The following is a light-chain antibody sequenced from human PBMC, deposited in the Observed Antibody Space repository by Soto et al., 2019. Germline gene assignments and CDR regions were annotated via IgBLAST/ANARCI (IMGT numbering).Light chain of an antibody. Sequence: EIVLTQSPGTLSFSPGERATLYCRASQRVSSNHLAWYQQKPGQAPRLLIYGGSSRATGIPARFSGSGSETDFTLTITRLEPEDFAMYYCQQYSSSRTFGQGTKVDI. CDR3: QQYSSSRT. CDR2: GGS. J-gene: IGKJ1*01. V-gene: IGKV3-20*01. CDR1: QRVSSNH.